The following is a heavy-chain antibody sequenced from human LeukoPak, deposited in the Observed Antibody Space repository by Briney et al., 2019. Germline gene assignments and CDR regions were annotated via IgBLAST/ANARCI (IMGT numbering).Heavy chain of an antibody. J-gene: IGHJ4*02. Sequence: PGGSLRLSCAASGFTFSSYAMHWVRQAPGKGLEWVAVISYDGSNKYYADSVKGRFTISRDNSKNTLYLQMNSLRAEDTAGYYCARDQGWFDYWGQGTLITVSS. CDR2: ISYDGSNK. CDR3: ARDQGWFDY. CDR1: GFTFSSYA. V-gene: IGHV3-30*04.